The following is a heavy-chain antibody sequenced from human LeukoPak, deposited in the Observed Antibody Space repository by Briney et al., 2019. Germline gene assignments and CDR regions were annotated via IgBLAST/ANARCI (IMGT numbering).Heavy chain of an antibody. CDR1: GFTFSNAW. Sequence: GGSLRLSCAASGFTFSNAWMSWVRQAPGKGLEWVGRIKSNADGGTTGYAAPVKGRFIILRDDSENTLYLQMNSLKTEDTAVYYCSTDDGYFDYWGQGTLV. CDR3: STDDGYFDY. V-gene: IGHV3-15*01. J-gene: IGHJ4*02. CDR2: IKSNADGGTT.